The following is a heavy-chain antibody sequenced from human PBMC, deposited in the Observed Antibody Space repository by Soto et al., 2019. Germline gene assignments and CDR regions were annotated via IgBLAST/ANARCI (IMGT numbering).Heavy chain of an antibody. CDR3: ARLPGYSIPPYDY. CDR2: ISSSSSYI. V-gene: IGHV3-21*01. D-gene: IGHD6-13*01. J-gene: IGHJ4*02. CDR1: GFTFSSYS. Sequence: EVQLVESGGGLVKPGGSLRLSCAASGFTFSSYSMNWVRQAPGEGLEWVSSISSSSSYIYYADSVKGRFTISRDNAKNSLYLQMNSLRAEDTAVYYCARLPGYSIPPYDYWGQGTLVTVSS.